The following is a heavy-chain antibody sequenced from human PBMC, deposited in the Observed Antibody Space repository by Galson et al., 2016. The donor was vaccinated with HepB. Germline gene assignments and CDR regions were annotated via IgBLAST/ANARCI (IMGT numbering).Heavy chain of an antibody. V-gene: IGHV1-18*01. Sequence: SVKVSCKASGYTFTSYGISWVRQAPGQGLEWMEWIGAYNGDPNYAQKVQGRVTMTTDTSTSTAYMEIWSLTSDDTAVYYCARDRGFAEDTFDIWGQGTVLTVSS. CDR1: GYTFTSYG. CDR3: ARDRGFAEDTFDI. D-gene: IGHD2-15*01. CDR2: IGAYNGDP. J-gene: IGHJ3*02.